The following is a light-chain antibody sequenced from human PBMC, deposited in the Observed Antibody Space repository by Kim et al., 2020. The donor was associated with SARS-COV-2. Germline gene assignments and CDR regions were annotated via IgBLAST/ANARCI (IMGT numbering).Light chain of an antibody. CDR2: GTS. CDR1: QSVTSRH. V-gene: IGKV3-20*01. Sequence: LSPGVRATLSCRASQSVTSRHLAWYQQKPGQAPRLLTYGTSSRATGIPDRFSGSGSGTDFTLTISRLEPEDFAVYYCQQYDSTPQTFGQGTKLEI. CDR3: QQYDSTPQT. J-gene: IGKJ2*01.